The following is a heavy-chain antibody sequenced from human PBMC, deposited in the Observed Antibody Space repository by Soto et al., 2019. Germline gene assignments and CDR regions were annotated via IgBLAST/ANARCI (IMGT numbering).Heavy chain of an antibody. Sequence: GGSLRLSCAASGFTFSSYAMSWVRQAPGKGLEWVSAISGSGGSTYYADSVKGRFTISRDNSRNTLYLQMNSLRAEDTAVYYCAKGRFPGYYDSSGPSDYWGQGTLVTVSS. V-gene: IGHV3-23*01. D-gene: IGHD3-22*01. CDR1: GFTFSSYA. J-gene: IGHJ4*02. CDR3: AKGRFPGYYDSSGPSDY. CDR2: ISGSGGST.